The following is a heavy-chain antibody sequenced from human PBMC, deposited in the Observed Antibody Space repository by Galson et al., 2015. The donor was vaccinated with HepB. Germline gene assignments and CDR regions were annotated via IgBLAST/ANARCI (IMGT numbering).Heavy chain of an antibody. CDR2: INHSGST. J-gene: IGHJ4*02. V-gene: IGHV4-34*01. D-gene: IGHD3-10*01. CDR3: ARVETGRAKNY. Sequence: SLTCAVYGGSFSGYYWSCIRQPPGKGLEWIGEINHSGSTNYNPSLKSRVTISIDTSKNQFSLKLSSVTAADTAVYYCARVETGRAKNYWGQGTLVTVPS. CDR1: GGSFSGYY.